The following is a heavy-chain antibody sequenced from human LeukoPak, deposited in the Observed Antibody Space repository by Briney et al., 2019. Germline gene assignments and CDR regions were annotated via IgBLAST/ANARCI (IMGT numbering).Heavy chain of an antibody. D-gene: IGHD3-10*01. CDR1: GGSISSSSYY. Sequence: PSETLSLTCTVSGGSISSSSYYWGWIRQPPGKGLEWIGSIYYSGSTYYNPSLKSRVTISVDTSKNQFSLKLSSVTAADTAVYYCARVTDGGFGDSFQNYWGQGTLVTVSS. J-gene: IGHJ4*02. CDR2: IYYSGST. V-gene: IGHV4-39*01. CDR3: ARVTDGGFGDSFQNY.